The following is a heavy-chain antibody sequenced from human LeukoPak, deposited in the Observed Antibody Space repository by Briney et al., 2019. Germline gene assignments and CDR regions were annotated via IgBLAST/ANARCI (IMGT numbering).Heavy chain of an antibody. Sequence: GGSLRLSCAASGFTVSSNYMSWVRQAPWKGLEWVSVIYSGGSTNYADSVKGRFAISRDNSKNTLYLQMNSLRAEDTAVYYCARARDSSGRYPGYWGQGTLVTVSS. CDR1: GFTVSSNY. CDR2: IYSGGST. J-gene: IGHJ4*02. D-gene: IGHD3-22*01. V-gene: IGHV3-66*01. CDR3: ARARDSSGRYPGY.